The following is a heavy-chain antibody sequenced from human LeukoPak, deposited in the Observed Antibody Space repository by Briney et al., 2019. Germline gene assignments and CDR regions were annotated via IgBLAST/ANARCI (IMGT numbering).Heavy chain of an antibody. Sequence: SETLSLTCTVSGGSIRSYYWSWIRQPPGKGLEWIGYIYYSGSTNYNPSLKSRVTISVDTSKNQFSLKLSSVTAADTAVYYCARDTYYYDSSGYHFDIWGQGTMVTVSS. V-gene: IGHV4-59*01. D-gene: IGHD3-22*01. CDR2: IYYSGST. J-gene: IGHJ3*02. CDR1: GGSIRSYY. CDR3: ARDTYYYDSSGYHFDI.